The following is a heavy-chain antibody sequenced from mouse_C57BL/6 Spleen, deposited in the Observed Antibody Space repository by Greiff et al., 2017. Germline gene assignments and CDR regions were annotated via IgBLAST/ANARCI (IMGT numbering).Heavy chain of an antibody. CDR3: ARDYGSSDVSYWYFDV. J-gene: IGHJ1*03. Sequence: QVQLQQPGAELVRPGSSVKLSCKASGYTFTSYWMDWVKQRPGQGLEWIGNIYPSDSETHYNQKFKDKATLTVDKSSSTAYMQLSSLTSEDSAVYYCARDYGSSDVSYWYFDVWGTGTTVTVSS. CDR2: IYPSDSET. V-gene: IGHV1-61*01. D-gene: IGHD1-1*01. CDR1: GYTFTSYW.